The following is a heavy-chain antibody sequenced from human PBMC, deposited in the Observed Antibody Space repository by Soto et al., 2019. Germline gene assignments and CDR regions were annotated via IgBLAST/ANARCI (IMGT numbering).Heavy chain of an antibody. J-gene: IGHJ4*02. Sequence: GGSLRLSCAASGVTFTRYSMNWVRQAPGKGLEWVSSISSTTNYICYGDSMKGRFTISRDNAKNSLYLEMNSLRAEDTAVYYCARESEDLTSNFDYWGQGPLVTVSS. CDR1: GVTFTRYS. CDR2: ISSTTNYI. CDR3: ARESEDLTSNFDY. V-gene: IGHV3-21*06.